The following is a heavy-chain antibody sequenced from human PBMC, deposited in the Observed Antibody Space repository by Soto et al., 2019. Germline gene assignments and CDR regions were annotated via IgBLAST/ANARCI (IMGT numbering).Heavy chain of an antibody. Sequence: GGSLRLSCAASGFTFSSYSMNWVRQAPGKGLEWVSYISSSSSTIYYADSVKGRFTISRDNSKNTLYLQMNSLRADDTAVYYCARDFRDYYDSSGYSWFDPWGQGTLVTVSS. CDR1: GFTFSSYS. D-gene: IGHD3-22*01. J-gene: IGHJ5*02. V-gene: IGHV3-48*01. CDR2: ISSSSSTI. CDR3: ARDFRDYYDSSGYSWFDP.